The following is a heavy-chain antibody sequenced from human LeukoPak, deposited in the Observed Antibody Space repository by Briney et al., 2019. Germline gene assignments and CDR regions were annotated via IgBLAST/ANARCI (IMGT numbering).Heavy chain of an antibody. V-gene: IGHV3-30-3*01. Sequence: GGSLRLSCAASGFTFSTYAMHWVRQAPGKGLEWVAFTSFDESNELYADSVEGRFTISRDNSKNTLFLQMHNLRVDDTAMYYCAVVAGRFPPDYWGQGTLVTVSS. D-gene: IGHD6-19*01. CDR1: GFTFSTYA. CDR2: TSFDESNE. CDR3: AVVAGRFPPDY. J-gene: IGHJ4*02.